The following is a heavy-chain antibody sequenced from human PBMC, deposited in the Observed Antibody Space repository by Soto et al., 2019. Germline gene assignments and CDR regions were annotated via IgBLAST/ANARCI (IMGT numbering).Heavy chain of an antibody. J-gene: IGHJ4*02. Sequence: EVQLLDSGGGLVQPGGSLSFSCAVSEFSFSTYGLPWVRQAPGKGLGWVCGVSGGSGVTHYADSVKGRFTITGDDSKNTVYLQMHSLRVEDTAVYYCAKWNGYGDFWGQGTLVTVSS. V-gene: IGHV3-23*01. CDR2: VSGGSGVT. D-gene: IGHD1-1*01. CDR3: AKWNGYGDF. CDR1: EFSFSTYG.